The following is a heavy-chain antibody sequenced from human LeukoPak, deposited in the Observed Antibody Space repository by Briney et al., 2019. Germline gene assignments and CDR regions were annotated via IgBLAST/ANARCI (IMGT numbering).Heavy chain of an antibody. D-gene: IGHD6-19*01. Sequence: PSETLSLTCTVSGGSISSGSYYWGWIRQPPGKGLEWIGSIYYSGSTYYNPSLKSRVTISVDTSKNQFSLKLSSVTAADTAVYYCARGVPQSIAVAGMVDYWGQGTLSPSPQ. J-gene: IGHJ4*02. CDR1: GGSISSGSYY. V-gene: IGHV4-39*01. CDR3: ARGVPQSIAVAGMVDY. CDR2: IYYSGST.